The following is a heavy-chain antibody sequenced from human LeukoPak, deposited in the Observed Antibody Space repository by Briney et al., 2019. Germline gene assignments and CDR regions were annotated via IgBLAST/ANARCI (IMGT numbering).Heavy chain of an antibody. J-gene: IGHJ4*02. CDR2: ISGSSSYV. CDR3: ARKYGGYADS. CDR1: GFTFSSYS. Sequence: PGGSLRLSCAASGFTFSSYSLTWVRQAPGKGLEWVSHISGSSSYVYYADSVKGRFTNSRDNAKNSLYLQMNSLRDEDTAVYYCARKYGGYADSWGQGTLVTVSS. V-gene: IGHV3-48*02. D-gene: IGHD5-12*01.